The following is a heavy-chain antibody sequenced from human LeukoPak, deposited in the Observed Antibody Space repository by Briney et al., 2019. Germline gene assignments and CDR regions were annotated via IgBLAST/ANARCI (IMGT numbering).Heavy chain of an antibody. CDR3: ARGGYYGSGNDFRFDP. J-gene: IGHJ5*02. CDR1: GGSISSYY. CDR2: IYYSGST. D-gene: IGHD3-10*01. V-gene: IGHV4-59*01. Sequence: SETLSHACTVSGGSISSYYWSRIRQPPRKGLEWIGYIYYSGSTNYKPSLKSRVTISVDTSKNQFSLKLSSVTAADTAVYYCARGGYYGSGNDFRFDPWGQGTLVTVSS.